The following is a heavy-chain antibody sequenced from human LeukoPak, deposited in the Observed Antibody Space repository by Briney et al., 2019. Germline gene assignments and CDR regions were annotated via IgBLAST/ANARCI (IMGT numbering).Heavy chain of an antibody. CDR2: IYPGDSDT. CDR1: GYSFTNYW. Sequence: GESLKISCKGSGYSFTNYWIGWVRQMLGKGLEWMGIIYPGDSDTRYSPSFQGQVTISADKSISTAYLQWSSLKASDTAMYYCARRSHYYGSGSSIDYWGQGTLVTVSS. V-gene: IGHV5-51*03. CDR3: ARRSHYYGSGSSIDY. J-gene: IGHJ4*02. D-gene: IGHD3-10*01.